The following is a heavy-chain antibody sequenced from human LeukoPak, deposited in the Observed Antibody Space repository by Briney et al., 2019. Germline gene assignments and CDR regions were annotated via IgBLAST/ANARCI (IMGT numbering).Heavy chain of an antibody. J-gene: IGHJ4*02. CDR1: GDSISSTNYY. D-gene: IGHD6-6*01. Sequence: RPSETLSLTCTVSGDSISSTNYYWGWIRQPPGKGLEWIGSIYYSGSTYYNPSLESRVTISVDTSKNQFSLKLSSVTAADTAVYYCAFRYSSSFGYWGQGTLVTVSS. V-gene: IGHV4-39*01. CDR2: IYYSGST. CDR3: AFRYSSSFGY.